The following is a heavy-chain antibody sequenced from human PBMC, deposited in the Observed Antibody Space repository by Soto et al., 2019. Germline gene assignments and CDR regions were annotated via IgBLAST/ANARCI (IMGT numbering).Heavy chain of an antibody. Sequence: QVQLVQSGAEVKKPGSSVKVSCKASGGTFSSYAISWVRQAPGQGLEWMGGIIPIFGTANYAQKFQGRVTVPAHEFXSTAYMELSSLRSEDTAVYYCARGRRGYSYGYWDYWGQGTLVTVSS. D-gene: IGHD5-18*01. J-gene: IGHJ4*02. CDR2: IIPIFGTA. V-gene: IGHV1-69*12. CDR3: ARGRRGYSYGYWDY. CDR1: GGTFSSYA.